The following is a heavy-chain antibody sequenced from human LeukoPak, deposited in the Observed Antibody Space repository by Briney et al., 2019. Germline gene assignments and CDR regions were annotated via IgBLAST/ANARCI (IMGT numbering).Heavy chain of an antibody. J-gene: IGHJ4*02. CDR3: SRESGPFCPFGY. Sequence: PSETLSLTCGVSGGSIIGTNWWSWVRQPPGQGLDWIGEITLSGHTINTPSINGRVTMSLDKSSNQLSLHPTSVTAADTATDFCSRESGPFCPFGYWGQGTLVIVSS. CDR2: ITLSGHT. CDR1: GGSIIGTNW. V-gene: IGHV4/OR15-8*02. D-gene: IGHD1-26*01.